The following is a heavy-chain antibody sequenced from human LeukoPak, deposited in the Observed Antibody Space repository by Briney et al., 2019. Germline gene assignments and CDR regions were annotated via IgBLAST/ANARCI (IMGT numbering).Heavy chain of an antibody. CDR1: GYTFTSYY. Sequence: GASVKVSCKASGYTFTSYYMHWVRQAPGQGLEWMGIINPSGGSTSYAQKFQGRVTMTRDTSTSTVYMELSSLRSEDTAVYYCARDGIVVVPAANWFDPWGQGTLVTVSS. D-gene: IGHD2-2*01. J-gene: IGHJ5*02. CDR3: ARDGIVVVPAANWFDP. CDR2: INPSGGST. V-gene: IGHV1-46*01.